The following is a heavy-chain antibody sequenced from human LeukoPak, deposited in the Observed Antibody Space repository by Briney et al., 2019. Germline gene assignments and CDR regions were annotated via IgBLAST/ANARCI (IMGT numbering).Heavy chain of an antibody. Sequence: PGGSLRLSCAASGFTFSSYAMHWVRQARGKGVEGGAVISYDGSKKYYADSVNGRFTISRDNSKNTLYLQMNSLRAEDTAVYYCARDIDGNTAMAILDYWGQGTLVTVSS. V-gene: IGHV3-30*04. CDR3: ARDIDGNTAMAILDY. CDR1: GFTFSSYA. CDR2: ISYDGSKK. J-gene: IGHJ4*02. D-gene: IGHD5-18*01.